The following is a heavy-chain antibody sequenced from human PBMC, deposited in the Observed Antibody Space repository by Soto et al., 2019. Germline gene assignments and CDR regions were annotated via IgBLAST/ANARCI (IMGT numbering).Heavy chain of an antibody. V-gene: IGHV3-48*02. J-gene: IGHJ4*02. CDR1: GFTFSSYS. CDR3: SLSSRNWAYFFDF. D-gene: IGHD6-13*01. CDR2: ITSSGTTV. Sequence: GGSLRLSCAASGFTFSSYSLNWVRQAPGKGLEWVSYITSSGTTVYYADSVRGRFTISRDNAKNSLYLQMNSLRDDDTAVYYCSLSSRNWAYFFDFWGQAT.